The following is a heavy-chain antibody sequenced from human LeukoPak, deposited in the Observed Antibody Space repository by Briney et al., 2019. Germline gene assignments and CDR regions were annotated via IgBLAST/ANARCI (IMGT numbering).Heavy chain of an antibody. V-gene: IGHV3-21*04. CDR3: AREKGEYYYYYYMDV. J-gene: IGHJ6*03. CDR1: GFIFSNYN. Sequence: GGSLRLSCAASGFIFSNYNMNWVRQAPGKGLEWVSSISSSSSYIYYADSVKGRFTISRDNAKNSLYLQMNSLRAEDTALYYCAREKGEYYYYYYMDVWGKGTTVTVSS. CDR2: ISSSSSYI. D-gene: IGHD3-10*01.